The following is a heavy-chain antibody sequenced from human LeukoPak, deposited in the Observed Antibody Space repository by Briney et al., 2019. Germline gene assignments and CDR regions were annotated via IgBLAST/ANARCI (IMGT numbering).Heavy chain of an antibody. CDR1: GYTFTYRY. J-gene: IGHJ3*02. D-gene: IGHD4-17*01. CDR3: ARHTTYGDYVSGAFDI. Sequence: ASVKVSCKASGYTFTYRYLHWVRQAPGQALERMGWITPFNGITNYAQKFQDRVTITRDRSMSTAYMELSSLRSEDTAMYYCARHTTYGDYVSGAFDIWGQGTMVTVSS. CDR2: ITPFNGIT. V-gene: IGHV1-45*02.